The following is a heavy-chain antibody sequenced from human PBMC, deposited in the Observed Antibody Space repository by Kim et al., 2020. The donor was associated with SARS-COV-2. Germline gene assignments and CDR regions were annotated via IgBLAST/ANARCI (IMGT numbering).Heavy chain of an antibody. CDR2: IYYSGST. CDR3: ARVNLGLSPARHFDY. Sequence: SETLSLTCTVSGGSISSGGYYWSWIRQHPGKGLEWIGYIYYSGSTYYNPSLKSRVTISVDTSKNQFSLKLSSVTAADTAVYYCARVNLGLSPARHFDYWGQGTLVTVSS. V-gene: IGHV4-31*03. CDR1: GGSISSGGYY. J-gene: IGHJ4*02. D-gene: IGHD6-6*01.